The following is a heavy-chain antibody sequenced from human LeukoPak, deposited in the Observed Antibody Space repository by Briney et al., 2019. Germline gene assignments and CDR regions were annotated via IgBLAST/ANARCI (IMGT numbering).Heavy chain of an antibody. J-gene: IGHJ4*02. D-gene: IGHD6-13*01. CDR3: ARVWGIAAAGKYYFDY. CDR1: GFTFSSYS. V-gene: IGHV3-21*01. Sequence: GGSLRLSCAASGFTFSSYSMNWVRQAPGKGLEWVSSISSSSSYIYYADSVKGRLTISRDNAKNSLYLQMNSLRAEDTAVYYCARVWGIAAAGKYYFDYWGQGTLVTVSS. CDR2: ISSSSSYI.